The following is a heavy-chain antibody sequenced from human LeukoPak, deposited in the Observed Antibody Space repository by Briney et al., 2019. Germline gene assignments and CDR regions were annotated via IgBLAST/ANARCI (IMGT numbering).Heavy chain of an antibody. J-gene: IGHJ5*02. CDR3: ARGEYYDSSGYGALNWFDP. CDR2: INPSAGST. CDR1: GYTFTSYY. V-gene: IGHV1-46*01. D-gene: IGHD3-22*01. Sequence: ASLKVSCKASGYTFTSYYMHWVRQAPGQGLEWRGIINPSAGSTSYAQKFQGRVTMTRDTSTSTVYMELSSLRSEDTAVYYCARGEYYDSSGYGALNWFDPWGQGTLVTVSS.